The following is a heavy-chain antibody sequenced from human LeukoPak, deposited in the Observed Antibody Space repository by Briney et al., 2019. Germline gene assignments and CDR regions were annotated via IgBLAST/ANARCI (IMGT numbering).Heavy chain of an antibody. Sequence: ASVKVSCKASGYTFTSYGISWVRQAPGQGLEWMGWISAYNGNTNYAQKLQGRVTMTTDTSTSTAYMELRSLRSDDTAVYYCARDQYYYGSGSYLGPLENDYWGQGTLVTVSS. CDR2: ISAYNGNT. D-gene: IGHD3-10*01. CDR3: ARDQYYYGSGSYLGPLENDY. CDR1: GYTFTSYG. J-gene: IGHJ4*02. V-gene: IGHV1-18*01.